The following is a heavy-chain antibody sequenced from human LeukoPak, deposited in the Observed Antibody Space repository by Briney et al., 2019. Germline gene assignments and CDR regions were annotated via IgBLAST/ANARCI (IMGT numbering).Heavy chain of an antibody. V-gene: IGHV3-30*03. J-gene: IGHJ3*01. CDR2: ISYDGSNK. D-gene: IGHD1-26*01. CDR3: ARVRGPYSGSGVKAIFDL. CDR1: GFTFSSYG. Sequence: GGSLRLSCAASGFTFSSYGMHWVRQAPGKGLEWVAVISYDGSNKYYADSVKGRFTISRDNSKNTLYLQMNTLRVADTAVYYCARVRGPYSGSGVKAIFDLWGQGTMVTVSS.